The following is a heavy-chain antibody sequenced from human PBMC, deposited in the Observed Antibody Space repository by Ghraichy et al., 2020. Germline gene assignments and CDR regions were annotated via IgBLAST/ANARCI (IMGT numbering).Heavy chain of an antibody. V-gene: IGHV3-64D*06. CDR1: GFTFSSYA. CDR3: VKDRGSSGWFSDY. J-gene: IGHJ4*02. CDR2: INNNGGTT. Sequence: GASLNISCSASGFTFSSYAMHWVRQAPGKGLEYVSAINNNGGTTYYADSVKGRFTISRDNSKNKLYLQMSSLGAEDTAVYYCVKDRGSSGWFSDYWGQGTLVTVSS. D-gene: IGHD6-19*01.